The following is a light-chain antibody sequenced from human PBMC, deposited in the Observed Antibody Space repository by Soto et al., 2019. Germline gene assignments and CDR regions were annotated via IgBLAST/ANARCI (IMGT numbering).Light chain of an antibody. CDR3: QQYNSWPLT. J-gene: IGKJ4*01. Sequence: ETVMTQSPATLSVSPGERATLSCRASRSVSSNLAWYQQKPGQPPRLLIYDISTRATGIPTRFSGSGSGTEFTLTISSLQSEDFAVYCCQQYNSWPLTFGGGTKVEIK. CDR1: RSVSSN. CDR2: DIS. V-gene: IGKV3D-15*01.